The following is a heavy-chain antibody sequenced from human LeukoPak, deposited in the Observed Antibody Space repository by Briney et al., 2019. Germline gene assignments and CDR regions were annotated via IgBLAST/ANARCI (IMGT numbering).Heavy chain of an antibody. V-gene: IGHV4-38-2*02. Sequence: SETLSLTCTVSGYSISSGYYWGWIRQPPGKGLEWIGSIYHSGSTYYNPSLKSRVTISVDTSKNQFSLKLSSVTAADTAVYYCARGRGYSYGNRGGAIDYWGQGTLVTVSS. CDR1: GYSISSGYY. J-gene: IGHJ4*02. D-gene: IGHD5-18*01. CDR3: ARGRGYSYGNRGGAIDY. CDR2: IYHSGST.